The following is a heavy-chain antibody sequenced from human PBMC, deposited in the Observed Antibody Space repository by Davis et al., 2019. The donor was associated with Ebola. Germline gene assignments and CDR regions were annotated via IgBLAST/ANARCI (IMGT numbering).Heavy chain of an antibody. Sequence: GESSKTPLAAFGFTFRSYWLSWDRQAPGKGLEWVANIKQDGSGKYYVDSVKGRFTISRDNSKNTLYLQMNSLRAEDTAVYYCARDRGDPHYYYYGMDVWGQGTTVTVSS. CDR2: IKQDGSGK. J-gene: IGHJ6*02. D-gene: IGHD3-10*01. V-gene: IGHV3-7*01. CDR3: ARDRGDPHYYYYGMDV. CDR1: GFTFRSYW.